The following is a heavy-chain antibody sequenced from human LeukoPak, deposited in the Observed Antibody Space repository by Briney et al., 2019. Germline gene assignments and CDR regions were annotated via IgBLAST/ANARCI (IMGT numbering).Heavy chain of an antibody. CDR3: AKDISPVVRGVILG. Sequence: PGRSLRLSCAASGFTFDDYAMHWVRQAPGKGLEWVSGISCNSGSIGYADSVKGRFTISRDNAKNSLYLQMNSLRAEDTALYYCAKDISPVVRGVILGWGQGTLVTVSS. V-gene: IGHV3-9*01. CDR1: GFTFDDYA. J-gene: IGHJ4*02. CDR2: ISCNSGSI. D-gene: IGHD3-10*01.